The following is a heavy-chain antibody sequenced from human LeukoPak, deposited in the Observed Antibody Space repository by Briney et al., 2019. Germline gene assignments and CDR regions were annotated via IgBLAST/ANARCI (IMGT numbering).Heavy chain of an antibody. CDR2: IWYDGSNK. CDR3: AKSRVGAANWFDP. V-gene: IGHV3-33*06. Sequence: GRSLRLSCAASGFTFSSYGMHWVRQAPGKGLEWVAVIWYDGSNKYYADSVKGRFTISRDNSKNTLYLQMNSLRAEDTAVYYCAKSRVGAANWFDPWGQGTLVTVSS. D-gene: IGHD1-26*01. J-gene: IGHJ5*02. CDR1: GFTFSSYG.